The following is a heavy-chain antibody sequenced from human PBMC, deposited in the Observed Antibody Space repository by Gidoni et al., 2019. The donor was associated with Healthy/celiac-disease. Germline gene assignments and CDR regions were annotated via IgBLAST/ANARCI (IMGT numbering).Heavy chain of an antibody. V-gene: IGHV4-34*01. D-gene: IGHD3-10*01. Sequence: QVQLQQWGAGLLKPSETLSLICAVYGGSFSGYYWSWIRQPPGKGLEWIGEINRNGSTNYNPSLKSRVTISVDTSKNQFFLNLSSVTAADTAVYYCARFPAMVRGVGWFDPWGQGTLVTVSS. CDR1: GGSFSGYY. CDR2: INRNGST. CDR3: ARFPAMVRGVGWFDP. J-gene: IGHJ5*02.